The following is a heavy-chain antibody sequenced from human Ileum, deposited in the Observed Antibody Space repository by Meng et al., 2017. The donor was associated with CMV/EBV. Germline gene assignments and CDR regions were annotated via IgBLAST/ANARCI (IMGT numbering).Heavy chain of an antibody. CDR2: IYYSGAT. Sequence: SGGSISSAGYYWSWIRQHPGKGLEWIGYIYYSGATYYNPSLKSRVAMSVDTAKNQFSLNLSSVTAADTAVYYCARGGTGYSSGQLAYWGQGTLVTVSS. CDR1: GGSISSAGYY. V-gene: IGHV4-31*02. D-gene: IGHD6-25*01. CDR3: ARGGTGYSSGQLAY. J-gene: IGHJ4*02.